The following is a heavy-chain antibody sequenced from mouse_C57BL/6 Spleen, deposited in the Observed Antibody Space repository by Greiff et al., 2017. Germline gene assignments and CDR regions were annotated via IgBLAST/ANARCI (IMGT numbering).Heavy chain of an antibody. CDR1: GYTFTEYT. CDR3: ARHEGRTGPAWFAY. D-gene: IGHD4-1*01. V-gene: IGHV1-62-2*01. J-gene: IGHJ3*01. Sequence: QVQLQQSGAELVKPGASVKLSCKASGYTFTEYTIHWVKQRSGQGLEWIGWFYPGSGSIKYNEKFKDKATLTADKSSSTVYLELSRLTSGDSAVYSFARHEGRTGPAWFAYWGQGTLVTVSA. CDR2: FYPGSGSI.